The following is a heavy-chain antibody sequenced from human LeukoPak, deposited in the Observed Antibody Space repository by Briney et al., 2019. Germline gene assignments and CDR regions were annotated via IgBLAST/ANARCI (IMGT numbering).Heavy chain of an antibody. J-gene: IGHJ4*02. CDR3: ARQGAYSSAIGMGY. D-gene: IGHD6-19*01. Sequence: ASVTVSCKASGYTFNNYYMYWVRQAPGQGLEWMGMINPSGGGTSYAQKFQGRVTMTRDTSTRTVYMEVSSLKPEDTAVYYCARQGAYSSAIGMGYWGQGTLVTVSS. CDR1: GYTFNNYY. V-gene: IGHV1-46*02. CDR2: INPSGGGT.